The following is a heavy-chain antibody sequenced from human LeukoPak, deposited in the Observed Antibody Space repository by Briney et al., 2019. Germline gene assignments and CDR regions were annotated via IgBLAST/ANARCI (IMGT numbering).Heavy chain of an antibody. CDR1: GDSITNDF. CDR2: ISSTGST. D-gene: IGHD1-1*01. V-gene: IGHV4-59*08. CDR3: ARFNEFNGTWSFDY. J-gene: IGHJ4*02. Sequence: SETLSLTCTVSGDSITNDFWSWIRQSPGKGLEWIGYISSTGSTNYNPSLKSRVTMSRDTSKNQFSLKMRSVTAADTAVYYCARFNEFNGTWSFDYWGQGILVTVSP.